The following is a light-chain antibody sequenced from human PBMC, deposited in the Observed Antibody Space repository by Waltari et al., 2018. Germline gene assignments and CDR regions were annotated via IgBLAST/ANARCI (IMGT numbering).Light chain of an antibody. Sequence: EIVLTQSPGTLSLSPGERDTLSCRASQSISRYLAWYQQKPGQAPRLLIYAASSRATGIPDRFSGSGSGTDFSLTISRLEPEDFAVYYCQNHERLPAMFGQGTKVEIK. V-gene: IGKV3-20*01. J-gene: IGKJ1*01. CDR1: QSISRY. CDR3: QNHERLPAM. CDR2: AAS.